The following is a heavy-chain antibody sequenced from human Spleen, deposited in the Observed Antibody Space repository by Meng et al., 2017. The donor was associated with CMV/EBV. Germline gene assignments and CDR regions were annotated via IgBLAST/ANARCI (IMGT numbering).Heavy chain of an antibody. J-gene: IGHJ6*02. CDR1: GFTVSSNE. CDR3: AREQVEYSSRLNGMDV. Sequence: GGSLRLSCAASGFTVSSNEMSWVRQAPGKGLEWVSSISGGSTYYADSRKGRFTISRDNSKNTLYLQMNSLRVEDTAVYYCAREQVEYSSRLNGMDVWGQGTTVTVSS. V-gene: IGHV3-38-3*01. D-gene: IGHD6-6*01. CDR2: ISGGST.